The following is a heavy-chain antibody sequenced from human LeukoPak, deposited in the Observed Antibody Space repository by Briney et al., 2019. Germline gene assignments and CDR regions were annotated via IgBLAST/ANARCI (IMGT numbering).Heavy chain of an antibody. CDR3: ARLTMVRGEDYYYGMDV. J-gene: IGHJ6*02. Sequence: ASVKVSCKASGYTFTSYDINWVRQATGQGLEWMGWMNPNSGNTGYAQKFQGRVTMTRNTSISTAYMELSSLRSEDTAVHYCARLTMVRGEDYYYGMDVWGQGTTVTVSS. CDR1: GYTFTSYD. D-gene: IGHD3-10*01. CDR2: MNPNSGNT. V-gene: IGHV1-8*01.